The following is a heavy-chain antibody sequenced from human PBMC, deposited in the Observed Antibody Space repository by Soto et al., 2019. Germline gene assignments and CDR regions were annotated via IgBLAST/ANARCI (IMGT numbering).Heavy chain of an antibody. V-gene: IGHV3-9*01. J-gene: IGHJ3*02. CDR2: ISWNSGSI. CDR1: GFTFDDYA. Sequence: PGGSLRLSCAASGFTFDDYAMHWVRQAPGKGLEWVSGISWNSGSIGYADSVKGRFTISRDNAKNSLYLQMNSLRAEDTALYYCANLRVMTTVTTLGGFDIWGQGTMVTVSS. D-gene: IGHD4-17*01. CDR3: ANLRVMTTVTTLGGFDI.